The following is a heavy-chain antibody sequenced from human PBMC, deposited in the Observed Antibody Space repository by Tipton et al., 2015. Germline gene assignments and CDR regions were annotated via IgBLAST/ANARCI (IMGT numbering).Heavy chain of an antibody. CDR3: ARHRNYALWSGDPYEIDV. Sequence: LRLSCTVSGGSISSGGYYWSWIRQHPGKGLEWIGYIYYRGTTHYNPSLQSRVTMSVDTSKNHFSLNLTSVTAADTAMYYCARHRNYALWSGDPYEIDVWGQGTTVAVSS. V-gene: IGHV4-31*02. J-gene: IGHJ6*02. CDR1: GGSISSGGYY. D-gene: IGHD3-3*01. CDR2: IYYRGTT.